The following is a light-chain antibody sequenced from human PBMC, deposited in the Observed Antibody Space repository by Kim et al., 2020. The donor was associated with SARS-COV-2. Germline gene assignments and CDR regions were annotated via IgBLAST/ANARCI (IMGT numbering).Light chain of an antibody. Sequence: VALGQTSSIRYQEGSLRTYYTTWLQQKPWQAPIVVFDDKNHPPSVIPGRFSGTSAENTASLTIAATQAGEEADYYSNSRDNNDNVLFGGGTQLTVL. V-gene: IGLV3-19*01. CDR2: DKN. CDR3: NSRDNNDNVL. CDR1: SLRTYY. J-gene: IGLJ2*01.